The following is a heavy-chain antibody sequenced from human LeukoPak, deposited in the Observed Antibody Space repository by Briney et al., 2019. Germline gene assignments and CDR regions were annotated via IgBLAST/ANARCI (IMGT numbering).Heavy chain of an antibody. CDR1: GFTFSDYY. V-gene: IGHV3-11*06. Sequence: GGSLRLSCAASGFTFSDYYMSWIRQAPGKGLEWVSYISSSSYTNYADSVKGRFTISRDNAKNSLYLQMNSPRAEDAAVYYCARESPIAAREFDYWGQGTLVTVSS. CDR2: ISSSSYT. CDR3: ARESPIAAREFDY. J-gene: IGHJ4*02. D-gene: IGHD6-6*01.